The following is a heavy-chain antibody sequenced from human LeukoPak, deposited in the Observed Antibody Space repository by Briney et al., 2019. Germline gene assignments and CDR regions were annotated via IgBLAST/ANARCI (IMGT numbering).Heavy chain of an antibody. D-gene: IGHD4-17*01. CDR3: AVNTVITEVNDAFDI. Sequence: SETLSLTCTVSGGSISSYYWSWIRQPAGKGLEWIGRIYTSGSTNYNPSLKSRVTMSVDTSKNQFSLKLSSVTAADTAVYYCAVNTVITEVNDAFDIWGQGTMVTVSS. CDR1: GGSISSYY. J-gene: IGHJ3*02. V-gene: IGHV4-4*07. CDR2: IYTSGST.